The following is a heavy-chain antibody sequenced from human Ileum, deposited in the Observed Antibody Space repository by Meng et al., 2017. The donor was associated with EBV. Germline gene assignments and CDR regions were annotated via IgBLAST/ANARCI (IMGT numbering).Heavy chain of an antibody. V-gene: IGHV7-4-1*02. Sequence: QVQMLQSGAELKEPGTSVKISCETSGYRFTSYALNWVRQAPGQGLEWMGWIDTKTGNPSYAPGFTGRFVFSSETSVSTAYLQISSLKAADTAVYYCARSWGGGSSKEWGQGTLVTVSS. J-gene: IGHJ4*02. D-gene: IGHD2-15*01. CDR3: ARSWGGGSSKE. CDR1: GYRFTSYA. CDR2: IDTKTGNP.